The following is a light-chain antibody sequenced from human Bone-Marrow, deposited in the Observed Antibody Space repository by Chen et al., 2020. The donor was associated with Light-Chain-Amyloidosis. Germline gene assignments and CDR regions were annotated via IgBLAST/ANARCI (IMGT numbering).Light chain of an antibody. CDR3: QQYASYSRT. CDR1: QSVGTW. Sequence: DIQMTQSPSTLSASVGDTVTLTCRASQSVGTWLAWYQQKPGRAHKLLIFKASNLEGGVPSRFSGSGSGTDFTLTITSLQSDDFATYHCQQYASYSRTFGQGTKVEV. J-gene: IGKJ1*01. V-gene: IGKV1-5*03. CDR2: KAS.